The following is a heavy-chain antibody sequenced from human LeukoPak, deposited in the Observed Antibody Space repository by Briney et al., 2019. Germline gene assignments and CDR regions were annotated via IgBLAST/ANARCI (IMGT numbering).Heavy chain of an antibody. Sequence: ASVKVCCKASGYTFTGYYMHWVRQAPGQGLEWMGWINPNSGGTNYAQKFQGRVTMTRDTSISTAYMELSRLRSDDTAVYYCARESGWEYYYGMDVWGQGTTVTVSS. CDR3: ARESGWEYYYGMDV. V-gene: IGHV1-2*02. CDR1: GYTFTGYY. D-gene: IGHD6-19*01. J-gene: IGHJ6*02. CDR2: INPNSGGT.